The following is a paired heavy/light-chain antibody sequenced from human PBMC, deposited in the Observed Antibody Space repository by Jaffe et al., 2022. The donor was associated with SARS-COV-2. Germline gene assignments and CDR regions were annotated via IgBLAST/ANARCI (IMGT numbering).Light chain of an antibody. J-gene: IGKJ1*01. CDR1: QSLLHSDRKTY. CDR3: MQSIQLPPT. V-gene: IGKV2D-29*01. Sequence: DIVMTQTPLSLSVTPGQPASISCKSSQSLLHSDRKTYLYWYLQKPGQPPQLLIYEVSNRISGVPDRFSGSGSGTDFTLRISRVEAEDVGVYYCMQSIQLPPTFGQGTKVEI. CDR2: EVS.
Heavy chain of an antibody. CDR2: INQSGRT. Sequence: QVQLQQWGGGLLKPSETLSLTCAVYGGSFGGYFWSWIRQSPGKGLEWIGEINQSGRTNYNPSLKSRVTVSVDTSKTQFSLKLSSVTAADTAVYYCGRRYGGFDYWGQGILVTVSS. J-gene: IGHJ4*02. CDR1: GGSFGGYF. CDR3: GRRYGGFDY. D-gene: IGHD3-16*01. V-gene: IGHV4-34*01.